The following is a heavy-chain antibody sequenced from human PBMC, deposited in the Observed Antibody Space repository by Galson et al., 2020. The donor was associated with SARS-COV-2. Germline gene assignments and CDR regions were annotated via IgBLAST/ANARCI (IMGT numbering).Heavy chain of an antibody. J-gene: IGHJ3*02. D-gene: IGHD4-17*01. CDR1: GTSISSGSYS. CDR3: ARLHYGEYAPEAFDI. V-gene: IGHV4-30-2*01. Sequence: SETLSLTCAVSGTSISSGSYSWNWIRQPPGKGLEWIGYISPSGGTYYNPSLKSRVTISGDRSKNQFSLRLSSVTAADTAVYYCARLHYGEYAPEAFDIWGPGTRVTV. CDR2: ISPSGGT.